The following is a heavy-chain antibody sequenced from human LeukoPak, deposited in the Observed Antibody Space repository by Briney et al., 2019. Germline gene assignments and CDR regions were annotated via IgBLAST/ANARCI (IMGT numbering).Heavy chain of an antibody. CDR1: GGTFSSYA. CDR3: ASIVGAPSLQAFDI. D-gene: IGHD1-26*01. J-gene: IGHJ3*02. CDR2: IIPIFGTA. Sequence: SVKVSCKASGGTFSSYAISWVRQAPGQGLEWMGGIIPIFGTANYAQKFQGRVTITADESTSTAYMELSSLRSEGTAVYYCASIVGAPSLQAFDIWGQGTMVTVSS. V-gene: IGHV1-69*13.